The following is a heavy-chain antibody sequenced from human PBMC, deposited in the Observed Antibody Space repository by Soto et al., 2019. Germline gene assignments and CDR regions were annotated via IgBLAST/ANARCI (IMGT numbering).Heavy chain of an antibody. Sequence: EVQLLESEGGLVQPGGSLRLSCTASGVTISSYAMNWVRQAPGKGLEWVSTISDTGGATFYAGSVKGRFTISRDNSKNTVYLQMRSLRVEDTAGYFCAVGRRKKSGSNTWFDPWGRGTLVTVSS. CDR1: GVTISSYA. V-gene: IGHV3-23*01. CDR2: ISDTGGAT. J-gene: IGHJ5*02. D-gene: IGHD3-3*01. CDR3: AVGRRKKSGSNTWFDP.